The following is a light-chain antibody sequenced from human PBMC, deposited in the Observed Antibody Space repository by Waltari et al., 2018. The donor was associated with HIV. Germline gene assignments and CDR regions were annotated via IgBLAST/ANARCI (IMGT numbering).Light chain of an antibody. CDR3: SSYADRNGFYVV. CDR1: NSDIGGYTY. V-gene: IGLV2-8*01. J-gene: IGLJ2*01. Sequence: QSALTQPPSASGSTGQSVTISSTGTNSDIGGYTYVSCYQQHPGKAPNLVISEVTKRPSGVPDRFSGSKSGTTASLTVSGLQAEDEADYYCSSYADRNGFYVVFGGGTRLTVL. CDR2: EVT.